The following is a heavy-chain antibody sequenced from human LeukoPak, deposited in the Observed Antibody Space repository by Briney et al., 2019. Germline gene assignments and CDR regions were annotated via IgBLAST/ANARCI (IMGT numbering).Heavy chain of an antibody. Sequence: PGGSLRLSCAASGFTFSSYAMHWVRQAPGKGLEWVAVISYDGSNKYYADSVKGRFTISRDNSKNTLYLQMNSLRAEDTAVYYCARDSPYCSGGSCQLYGPLDYWGQGTLVTVSS. CDR2: ISYDGSNK. J-gene: IGHJ4*02. CDR3: ARDSPYCSGGSCQLYGPLDY. V-gene: IGHV3-30*04. CDR1: GFTFSSYA. D-gene: IGHD2-15*01.